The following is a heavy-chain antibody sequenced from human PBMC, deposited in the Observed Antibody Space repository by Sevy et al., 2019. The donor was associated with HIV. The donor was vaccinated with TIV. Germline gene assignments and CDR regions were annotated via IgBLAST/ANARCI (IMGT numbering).Heavy chain of an antibody. CDR1: GFTFSSYS. Sequence: GGSLRLSCAASGFTFSSYSMNWVHQAPGKGLEWVSYISSSSSTIYYADSVKGRFTISRDNAKNSLYLQMNSLRDEDTAVYYCATDRYVGGYYDSSGYYYGDYWGQGTLVTVSS. J-gene: IGHJ4*02. V-gene: IGHV3-48*02. CDR3: ATDRYVGGYYDSSGYYYGDY. CDR2: ISSSSSTI. D-gene: IGHD3-22*01.